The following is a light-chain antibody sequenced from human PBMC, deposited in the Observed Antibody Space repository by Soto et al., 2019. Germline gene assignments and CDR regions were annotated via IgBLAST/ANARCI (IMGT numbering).Light chain of an antibody. CDR3: QQRGNWPWLT. J-gene: IGKJ4*01. CDR1: QSVNNY. Sequence: EIVLKQSPGTLSLSPGARATLSCRASQSVNNYLAWYQQKPGQAPRLLIYDASNRATGIPARFSGSGSGTDFTLTISSLELEDFAVYYCQQRGNWPWLTFGGGTRVEIK. CDR2: DAS. V-gene: IGKV3-11*01.